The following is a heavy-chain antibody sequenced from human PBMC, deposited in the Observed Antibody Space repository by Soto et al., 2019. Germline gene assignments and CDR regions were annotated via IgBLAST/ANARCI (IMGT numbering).Heavy chain of an antibody. CDR1: GFRFTSAW. V-gene: IGHV5-51*07. CDR3: AVTRRRGAVSDF. CDR2: IYPGDSDT. Sequence: GFRFTSAWMGPVHQMPGKGLEWMGIIYPGDSDTRYSPSFQGQVTISADKSISTAYLQWSSLKASDSSMYYCAVTRRRGAVSDFLVQGTIV. J-gene: IGHJ3*01. D-gene: IGHD6-25*01.